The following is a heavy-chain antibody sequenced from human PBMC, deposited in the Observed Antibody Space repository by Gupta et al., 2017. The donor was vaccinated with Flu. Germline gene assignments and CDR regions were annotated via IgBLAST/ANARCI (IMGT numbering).Heavy chain of an antibody. CDR1: GFPFSNYE. V-gene: IGHV3-48*03. J-gene: IGHJ4*02. CDR3: ARGHWDS. Sequence: EVQVVESGGGLVMPGGSLRKDCVVAGFPFSNYEMSWVRQAPGKGLEWISFISSSGDTWYADSVRGRVTISRDNARNSLYLQMNSLRGDDTAVYYCARGHWDSWGQGTLVTVSS. CDR2: ISSSGDT.